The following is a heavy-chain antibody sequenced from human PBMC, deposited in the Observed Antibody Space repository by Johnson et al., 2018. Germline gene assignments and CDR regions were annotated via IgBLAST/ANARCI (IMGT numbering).Heavy chain of an antibody. CDR3: ARETYYYDSSGSVWYGMDV. D-gene: IGHD3-22*01. CDR2: FWFDGGNK. Sequence: QVQLVESGGGVVQPGRSLRLSCAASGFTFSSYGMHWVRQAPGKGREWVAVFWFDGGNKYYADSGKGRFTISRDKSKNTLNLQRNSRRAGDTAVYYCARETYYYDSSGSVWYGMDVWGQGTTVTVSS. J-gene: IGHJ6*02. CDR1: GFTFSSYG. V-gene: IGHV3-33*01.